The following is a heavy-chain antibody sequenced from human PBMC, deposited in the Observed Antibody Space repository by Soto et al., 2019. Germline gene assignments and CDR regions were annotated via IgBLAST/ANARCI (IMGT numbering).Heavy chain of an antibody. D-gene: IGHD2-8*01. CDR1: GFTFSNFG. CDR3: GRCNGDDCHSPFDY. V-gene: IGHV3-30*03. Sequence: QVQLVESGGGVVQPGGSLRLSCAASGFTFSNFGMHWVRQAPGKGLEWVADITKNGRNKDYADSVKGRLAISRDNSKNKLELQMNGLRVEDTAMYYCGRCNGDDCHSPFDYWGQGTLVTVSS. J-gene: IGHJ4*02. CDR2: ITKNGRNK.